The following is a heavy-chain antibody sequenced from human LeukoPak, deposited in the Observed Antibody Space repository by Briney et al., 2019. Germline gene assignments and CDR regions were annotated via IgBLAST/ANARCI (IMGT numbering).Heavy chain of an antibody. CDR3: ARDLVAAAGRGAWFDP. CDR1: GGTFSSYA. J-gene: IGHJ5*02. D-gene: IGHD6-13*01. V-gene: IGHV1-69*13. CDR2: SFPIFGTA. Sequence: SVKVSCKGSGGTFSSYAISCVRQAPGQGLEWMGGSFPIFGTANYAQKCQGRVTITADESTSTAYMELSSLRSEDTAVYYCARDLVAAAGRGAWFDPWGQGTLVTVSS.